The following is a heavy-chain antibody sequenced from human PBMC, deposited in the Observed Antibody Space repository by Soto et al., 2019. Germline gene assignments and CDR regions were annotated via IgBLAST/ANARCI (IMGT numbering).Heavy chain of an antibody. V-gene: IGHV4-39*01. J-gene: IGHJ4*01. CDR2: VTSSGQT. CDR1: GGSIIDRRYD. CDR3: ARHSQTALITGFDS. D-gene: IGHD5-18*01. Sequence: QVQLQQSGPRLVRPSETLSLRCNVSGGSIIDRRYDWVWVRQAPDKGLEWMAAVTSSGQTFSIPSLEGRVAVSSDTSNNELDLSLTSVTASDTGVYSCARHSQTALITGFDSWGHGIRVTVSS.